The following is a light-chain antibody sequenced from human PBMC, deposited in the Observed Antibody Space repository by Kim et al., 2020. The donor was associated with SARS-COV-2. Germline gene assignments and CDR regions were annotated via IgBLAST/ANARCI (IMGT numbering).Light chain of an antibody. CDR2: DVS. V-gene: IGLV2-14*04. CDR3: SSYTITNTFV. J-gene: IGLJ2*01. Sequence: GQSITMSCTGTSSDVGGSNYVSWYQQHPGKAPKFLIYDVSKRPSGVSNRFSGSKSGNTASLTISGLQAEDEANYYCSSYTITNTFVFGGGTKLTVL. CDR1: SSDVGGSNY.